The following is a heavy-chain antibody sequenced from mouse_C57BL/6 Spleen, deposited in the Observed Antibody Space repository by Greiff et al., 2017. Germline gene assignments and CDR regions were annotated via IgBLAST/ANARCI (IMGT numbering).Heavy chain of an antibody. V-gene: IGHV1-64*01. CDR3: ARERRGLRYFDV. CDR2: IHPNSGST. CDR1: GYTFTSYW. D-gene: IGHD3-3*01. J-gene: IGHJ1*03. Sequence: QVQLQQPGAELVKPGASVKLSCKASGYTFTSYWMHWVKQRPGQGLEWIGMIHPNSGSTNYNEKFKSKATLTVDKSSSTAYMQLSSLTSEDSAVYYCARERRGLRYFDVWGTGTTVTVSS.